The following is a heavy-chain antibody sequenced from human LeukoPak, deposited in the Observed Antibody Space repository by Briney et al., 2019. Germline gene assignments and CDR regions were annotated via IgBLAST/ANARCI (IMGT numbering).Heavy chain of an antibody. CDR2: IKHDGSEK. CDR1: GFTFSSFW. CDR3: ARLGRATQAPDFDY. D-gene: IGHD2-15*01. Sequence: PGGSLRLSCAASGFTFSSFWMSWVRQAPGEGLEWVANIKHDGSEKYYVDSVKGRFTISRDNAKNSLDLQMNSLRGEDTAVYHCARLGRATQAPDFDYWGQGTLVTVSS. J-gene: IGHJ4*02. V-gene: IGHV3-7*01.